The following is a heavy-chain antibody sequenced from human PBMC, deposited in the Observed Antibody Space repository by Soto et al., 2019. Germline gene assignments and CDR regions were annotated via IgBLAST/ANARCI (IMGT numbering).Heavy chain of an antibody. J-gene: IGHJ5*02. CDR2: VYYSGTT. V-gene: IGHV4-39*01. CDR1: GGSVSSSTSQ. Sequence: QLQLQESGPGLVKPSETLSLTCTGSGGSVSSSTSQWGWIRQPSGKGLEWLGTVYYSGTTYYTPSLRSRPTMSVDSSKSHFSLRLSSVPAADTAVYYCARQNSYDNIWGTYRGNGFDPWGQGTLVTVSS. D-gene: IGHD3-16*02. CDR3: ARQNSYDNIWGTYRGNGFDP.